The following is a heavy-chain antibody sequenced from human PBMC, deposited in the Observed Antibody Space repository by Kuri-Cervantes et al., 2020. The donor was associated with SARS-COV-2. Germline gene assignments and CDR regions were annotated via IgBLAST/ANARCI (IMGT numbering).Heavy chain of an antibody. Sequence: GESLKISCAASGFTFSSYSMNWVRQAPGKGLEWVSSISSDSSYIHYADSVKGRFTISRDNAKNSLYLHMNSLRAEDTAVYYCARDSDDDVRSGYSTAEYFQYWGQGTLVTVSS. CDR2: ISSDSSYI. V-gene: IGHV3-21*01. D-gene: IGHD3-3*01. CDR3: ARDSDDDVRSGYSTAEYFQY. J-gene: IGHJ1*01. CDR1: GFTFSSYS.